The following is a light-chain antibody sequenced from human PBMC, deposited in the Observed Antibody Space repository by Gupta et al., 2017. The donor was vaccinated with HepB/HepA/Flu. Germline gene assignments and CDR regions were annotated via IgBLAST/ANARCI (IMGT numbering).Light chain of an antibody. CDR1: QGISSA. Sequence: AIQLTQSPSSLSASVGDRVTITCRASQGISSALAWYQQRPGKPPKLLIFDASNLESEVSSRFSGSGSGADFTLTISSLQPEDFATYYWQQVYNGVTFGGGTKVEIK. CDR2: DAS. J-gene: IGKJ4*01. V-gene: IGKV1D-13*01. CDR3: QQVYNGVT.